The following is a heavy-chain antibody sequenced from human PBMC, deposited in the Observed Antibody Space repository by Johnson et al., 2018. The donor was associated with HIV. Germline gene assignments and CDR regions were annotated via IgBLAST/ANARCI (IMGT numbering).Heavy chain of an antibody. CDR1: GFTFSSYA. D-gene: IGHD2-2*01. Sequence: QVQLVESGGGVVQPGRSLRLSCAASGFTFSSYAMHWVRQAPGKGLEWVAVISYDGSNKYYADSVKGRFTISRDNSKNTLYLQMNSLRGDDTAVYYCERPAIVVLPAGAFDIWGPGTMVTVSS. CDR3: ERPAIVVLPAGAFDI. V-gene: IGHV3-30-3*01. J-gene: IGHJ3*02. CDR2: ISYDGSNK.